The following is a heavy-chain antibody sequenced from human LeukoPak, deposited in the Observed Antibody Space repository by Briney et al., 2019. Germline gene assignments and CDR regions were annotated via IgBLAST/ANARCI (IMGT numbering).Heavy chain of an antibody. J-gene: IGHJ4*02. V-gene: IGHV1-69*06. CDR2: IIPIFGTA. Sequence: GASVKVSCKASGGTFSSYAISWVRQAPGQGREWMGGIIPIFGTANYAQKFQGRVTITADKSTSTAYMELSSLRAEDTAVYYCARGLSSSRWYYNWGQGTLVTVSS. CDR3: ARGLSSSRWYYN. D-gene: IGHD6-13*01. CDR1: GGTFSSYA.